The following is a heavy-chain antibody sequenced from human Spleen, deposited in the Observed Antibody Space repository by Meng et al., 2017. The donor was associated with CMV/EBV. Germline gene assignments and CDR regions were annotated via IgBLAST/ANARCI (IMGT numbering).Heavy chain of an antibody. V-gene: IGHV4-59*08. CDR2: IYYSGST. Sequence: SETLSLTCTVSGGSISSYYWSWIRQPPGKGLEWIWYIYYSGSTNYNPSLKSRVTISVDTSKNQFSLKLSSVTAADTAVYYCARHLSSSSKGVDYWGQGTLVTVSS. CDR3: ARHLSSSSKGVDY. J-gene: IGHJ4*02. CDR1: GGSISSYY. D-gene: IGHD2-2*01.